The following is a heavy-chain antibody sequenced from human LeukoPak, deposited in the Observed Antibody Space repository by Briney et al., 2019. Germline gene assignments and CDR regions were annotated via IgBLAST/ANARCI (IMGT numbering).Heavy chain of an antibody. D-gene: IGHD5-18*01. V-gene: IGHV3-23*01. Sequence: GGSLRLSCAASGFTFSSYAMNWVRQAPGKGLEWVSAISGSGGTTYYADSVKGRFTISRDNSKNTLYLQMNSLRAEDTAVYYCVRGCGNTYPCVMGVWGQGTTVTVSS. CDR2: ISGSGGTT. J-gene: IGHJ6*02. CDR3: VRGCGNTYPCVMGV. CDR1: GFTFSSYA.